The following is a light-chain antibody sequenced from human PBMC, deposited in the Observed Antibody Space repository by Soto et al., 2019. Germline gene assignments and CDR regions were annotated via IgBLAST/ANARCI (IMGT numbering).Light chain of an antibody. CDR2: GNS. CDR1: SSNIGAGYD. J-gene: IGLJ3*02. V-gene: IGLV1-40*01. Sequence: QSVLTRPPSVSGAPGQRVTISCTGSSSNIGAGYDVHWYQQLPGTAPKLLIYGNSHRPSGVPDRFSGSKSGTSASLAITGLQAEDEADYYCQSYDSSLRGRVFGGGTQLTVL. CDR3: QSYDSSLRGRV.